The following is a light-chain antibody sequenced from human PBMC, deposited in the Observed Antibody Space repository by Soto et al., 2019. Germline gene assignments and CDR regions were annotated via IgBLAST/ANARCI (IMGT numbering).Light chain of an antibody. Sequence: EIVMTQSPATLSVSPGERATLSCRASQSVSSNLAWYQQKPGQAPRLLIYGASTRATGIPARFSGSGSGTEFTLTLSSLQSEDFAVYYCQQYSYWPPITFGQGTRLEIK. J-gene: IGKJ5*01. V-gene: IGKV3-15*01. CDR2: GAS. CDR1: QSVSSN. CDR3: QQYSYWPPIT.